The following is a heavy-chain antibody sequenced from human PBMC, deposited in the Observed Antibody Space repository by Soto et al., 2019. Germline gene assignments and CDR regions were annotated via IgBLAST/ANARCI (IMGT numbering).Heavy chain of an antibody. J-gene: IGHJ4*02. Sequence: VQLVESGGGLVQPGGSLRLSCAASGFTISGNYMSWVRQAPGKGLEWVSLIYSGGSTYYADALKGRFTISRDNSKNTLYLQMDSLRVEDTAVYYCASSGSKPRFDYWGQGTLVTVSS. CDR2: IYSGGST. CDR1: GFTISGNY. V-gene: IGHV3-66*01. D-gene: IGHD5-12*01. CDR3: ASSGSKPRFDY.